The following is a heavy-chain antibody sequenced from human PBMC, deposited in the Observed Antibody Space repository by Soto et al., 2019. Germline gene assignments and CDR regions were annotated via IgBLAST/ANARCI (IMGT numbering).Heavy chain of an antibody. CDR3: ARGGYSDNSWGKFSHYGLYV. J-gene: IGHJ6*02. D-gene: IGHD3-16*01. CDR1: GYTFIRYG. Sequence: QVQLAQSANEVKKPGASVRVSCKASGYTFIRYGIAWVRQAPGQGLEWMGWISPYNDYTIYAQKFQGRVSMTADTSPRTVYMNLRGLKSADTAVYYGARGGYSDNSWGKFSHYGLYVCGQGTSFSVSS. V-gene: IGHV1-18*01. CDR2: ISPYNDYT.